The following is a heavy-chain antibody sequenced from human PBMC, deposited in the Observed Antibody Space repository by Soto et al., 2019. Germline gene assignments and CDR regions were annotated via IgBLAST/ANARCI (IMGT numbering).Heavy chain of an antibody. V-gene: IGHV3-11*06. CDR2: ISPGSRYP. D-gene: IGHD2-15*01. CDR1: GFTFGDSY. Sequence: QVQLVESGGGLVPPGGSLRLSCAGSGFTFGDSYMSWXXXXPGKGLQWLSYISPGSRYPAYADSVKGRFTISRDNAKRSLYLQMMSLTAEDTAIYYCVRGGGGGLFDPWGQGTMVTVSS. CDR3: VRGGGGGLFDP. J-gene: IGHJ5*02.